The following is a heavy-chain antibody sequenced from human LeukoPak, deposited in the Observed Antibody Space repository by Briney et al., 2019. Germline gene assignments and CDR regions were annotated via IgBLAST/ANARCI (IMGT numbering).Heavy chain of an antibody. CDR1: GFTFGNSW. CDR2: IYSGGST. J-gene: IGHJ4*02. V-gene: IGHV3-53*01. D-gene: IGHD1-26*01. CDR3: ARNGDSGSYFDY. Sequence: PGGSLRLSCAASGFTFGNSWMSWVRQAPGKGLEWVSVIYSGGSTYYADSVKGRFTISRDNSKNTLYLQMNSLRAEDTAVYYCARNGDSGSYFDYWGQGTLVTVSS.